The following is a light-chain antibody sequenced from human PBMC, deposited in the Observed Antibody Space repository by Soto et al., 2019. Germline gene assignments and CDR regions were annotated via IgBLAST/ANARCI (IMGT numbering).Light chain of an antibody. Sequence: EIVLTQSPATLSLSPGETATLSCRASQSVSSSLAWYQQKPGQTPRLLIYDASNRATGIPARFSGSGSGTGFTLPVSSLEPEDFAVYYCQQRSSWPLTFGGGTKVEIK. CDR3: QQRSSWPLT. J-gene: IGKJ4*01. CDR2: DAS. V-gene: IGKV3-11*01. CDR1: QSVSSS.